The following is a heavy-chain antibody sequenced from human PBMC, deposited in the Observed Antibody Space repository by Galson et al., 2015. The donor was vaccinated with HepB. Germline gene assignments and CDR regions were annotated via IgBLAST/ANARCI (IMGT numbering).Heavy chain of an antibody. J-gene: IGHJ4*02. CDR2: IYPGDSDT. Sequence: QSGAEVKKPGESLKISCKGSGYSFTSYWIGWVRQMPGKGLEWMGIIYPGDSDTRYSPPFQGQVTISADKSISTAYLQWSSLKASDTAMYYCARRSGSSWVGGYYFDYWGQGTLVTVSS. CDR3: ARRSGSSWVGGYYFDY. D-gene: IGHD6-13*01. CDR1: GYSFTSYW. V-gene: IGHV5-51*01.